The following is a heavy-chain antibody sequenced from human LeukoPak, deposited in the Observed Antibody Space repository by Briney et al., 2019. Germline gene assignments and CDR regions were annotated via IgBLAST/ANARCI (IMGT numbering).Heavy chain of an antibody. V-gene: IGHV4-39*07. CDR3: ARSPVLFPPDY. CDR1: GGSISSSSYY. J-gene: IGHJ4*02. CDR2: IYYSGST. Sequence: SETLSLTCTVSGGSISSSSYYWGWIRQPPWKGLEWIGSIYYSGSTYYNPSLKSRVTISVDTSKNQFSLKLSSVTAADTAVHYCARSPVLFPPDYWGQGTLVTVSS. D-gene: IGHD2-8*01.